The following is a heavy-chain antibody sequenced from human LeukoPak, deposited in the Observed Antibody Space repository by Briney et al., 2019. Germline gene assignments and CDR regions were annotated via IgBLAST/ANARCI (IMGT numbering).Heavy chain of an antibody. D-gene: IGHD3-3*01. V-gene: IGHV1-69*13. J-gene: IGHJ6*03. Sequence: SVKVSCKASGGTFSSYAISWVRQAPGQGLEWMGGIIPIFGTANYAQKFQGRVTITADESTSTAYMELSSLRSEDTAVYYCARGTNRITIFGVVTPNYYYYMDVWGKGTTVTASS. CDR2: IIPIFGTA. CDR3: ARGTNRITIFGVVTPNYYYYMDV. CDR1: GGTFSSYA.